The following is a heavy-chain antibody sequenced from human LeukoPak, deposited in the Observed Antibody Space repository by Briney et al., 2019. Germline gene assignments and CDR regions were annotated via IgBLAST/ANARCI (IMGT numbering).Heavy chain of an antibody. Sequence: SETLSLTCIVSGGSISSSIYYWAWVRQPPGKGLEWIGTVFYNGATQYSPSLRSRVTISIDTSTNQFSLKLSSVTAADTAVYYCARTDRRSFLFDYWGQGTLVTVSS. CDR3: ARTDRRSFLFDY. CDR1: GGSISSSIYY. CDR2: VFYNGAT. J-gene: IGHJ4*02. V-gene: IGHV4-39*07. D-gene: IGHD1-26*01.